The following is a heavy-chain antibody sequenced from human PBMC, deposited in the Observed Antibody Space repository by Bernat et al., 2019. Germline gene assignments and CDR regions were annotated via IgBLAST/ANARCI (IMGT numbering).Heavy chain of an antibody. CDR2: IYYSGST. Sequence: QVQLQESGPGLVKPSETLSLTCTVSGGSISSYYWSWIRQPPGKGLEWVGYIYYSGSTNYNPSIKSRVTISVDTSKNQFSLKLSSVTAADTAVYYCARDRAYYYDSSGYPYYYFDLWGRGTLVTVSS. J-gene: IGHJ2*01. D-gene: IGHD3-22*01. CDR1: GGSISSYY. V-gene: IGHV4-59*01. CDR3: ARDRAYYYDSSGYPYYYFDL.